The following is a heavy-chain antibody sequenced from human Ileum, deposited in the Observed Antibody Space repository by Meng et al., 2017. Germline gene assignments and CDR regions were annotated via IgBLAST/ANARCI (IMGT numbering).Heavy chain of an antibody. CDR1: GGSISSSIW. D-gene: IGHD3-10*01. V-gene: IGHV4-4*02. J-gene: IGHJ4*02. CDR3: ARGVVSGSHYNTY. Sequence: QVQLQESGQGLVNHSGTLSPSCAVSGGSISSSIWWSWVRQPPEKGLEWIGEIHHSGTTNYSPSLKSRLTISVDKSKNQFSLKLQSVTAADTAVYFCARGVVSGSHYNTYWGQGILVTVSS. CDR2: IHHSGTT.